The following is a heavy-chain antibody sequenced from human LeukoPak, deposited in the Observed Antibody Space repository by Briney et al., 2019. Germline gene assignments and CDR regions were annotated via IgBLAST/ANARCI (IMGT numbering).Heavy chain of an antibody. CDR1: GFTVITND. D-gene: IGHD1-14*01. CDR3: ARGVEPLAANTLAY. J-gene: IGHJ4*02. CDR2: LYSDGNT. Sequence: HAGGSLRLSCAASGFTVITNDMTWVRQAPGKGLEWVSVLYSDGNTEYADSVQGRFTISRDNSKNTLYLEMNSLSPDDTAVYYCARGVEPLAANTLAYWGQGTLVTVSS. V-gene: IGHV3-53*01.